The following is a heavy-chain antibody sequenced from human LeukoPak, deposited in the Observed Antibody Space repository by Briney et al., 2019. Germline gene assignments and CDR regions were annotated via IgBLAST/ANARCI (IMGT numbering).Heavy chain of an antibody. V-gene: IGHV4-34*01. CDR3: ARIRCGHSGSVCYNH. J-gene: IGHJ1*01. Sequence: PSETLSLTCGVFGVSINDYYWSWIRQSPGKRLEWIGEISHTEGTRYNPSLESRVTMSVGTSENQLSLKLIFVTAADTAAYYCARIRCGHSGSVCYNHWGLGTLVTVSS. D-gene: IGHD3-9*01. CDR1: GVSINDYY. CDR2: ISHTEGT.